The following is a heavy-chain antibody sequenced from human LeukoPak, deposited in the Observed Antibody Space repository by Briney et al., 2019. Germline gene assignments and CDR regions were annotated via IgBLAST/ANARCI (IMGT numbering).Heavy chain of an antibody. D-gene: IGHD3-10*01. CDR1: GFTFSSYA. CDR3: AKDLPHLPPIGVY. J-gene: IGHJ4*02. Sequence: GGPLRLSCAASGFTFSSYAMSWVRQAPGQGLEWVSAISGSGGSTYYADSVKGRFTIFRDNSKNTLYLQMNSLRAEDTAVYYCAKDLPHLPPIGVYWGQGALVTVSS. CDR2: ISGSGGST. V-gene: IGHV3-23*01.